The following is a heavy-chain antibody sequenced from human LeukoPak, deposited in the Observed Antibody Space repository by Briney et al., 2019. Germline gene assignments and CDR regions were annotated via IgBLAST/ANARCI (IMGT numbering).Heavy chain of an antibody. CDR3: AKDDCTNGVCYFDY. CDR2: ISYDGSNK. CDR1: GFTFSSYG. D-gene: IGHD2-8*01. Sequence: PGRSLRLSCAASGFTFSSYGMHWVRQAPGKGLEWVAVISYDGSNKYYADSVKGRFTISRDNSKNTLYLQMNSLRAEDTAVYYCAKDDCTNGVCYFDYWGQGTLVTVSS. J-gene: IGHJ4*02. V-gene: IGHV3-30*18.